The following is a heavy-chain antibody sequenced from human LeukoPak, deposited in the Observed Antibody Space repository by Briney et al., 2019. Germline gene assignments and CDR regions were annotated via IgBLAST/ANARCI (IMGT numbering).Heavy chain of an antibody. V-gene: IGHV3-23*01. CDR1: GFTFSSYA. Sequence: GGSLRLSCAASGFTFSSYAMSWVRQAPGKGLERVSAISPSGGTTYYADSVRGRFSISRDNSENTLYLQVNSLRAEDTALYYCAKDVGRGRIGAFDVWGPGTMVTVSS. CDR2: ISPSGGTT. CDR3: AKDVGRGRIGAFDV. D-gene: IGHD1-26*01. J-gene: IGHJ3*01.